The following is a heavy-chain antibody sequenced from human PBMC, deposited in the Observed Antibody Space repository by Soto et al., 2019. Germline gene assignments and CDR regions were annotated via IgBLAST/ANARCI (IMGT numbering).Heavy chain of an antibody. CDR2: MYYSGST. V-gene: IGHV4-39*01. CDR3: ARQSFDLLRYFVWLFDY. J-gene: IGHJ4*02. D-gene: IGHD3-9*01. Sequence: QLQLQESGPGLVKPSETLSLTCTVSGGSISSSSYYWGWIRQPPGKGLEWIGNMYYSGSTYYNPSLKSRVTISVDTSKNQFSLKLSSVTAADTAMYYCARQSFDLLRYFVWLFDYWGQGTLVTVSS. CDR1: GGSISSSSYY.